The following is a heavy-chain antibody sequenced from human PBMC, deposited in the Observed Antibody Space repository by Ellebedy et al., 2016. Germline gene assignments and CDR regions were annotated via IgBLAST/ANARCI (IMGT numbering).Heavy chain of an antibody. V-gene: IGHV4-4*07. D-gene: IGHD1-26*01. Sequence: SETLSLXXTVSGASINSYYWNWIRQPAGKGLEWLGRIYTIGSTNFNPSFKNRVTMPVDTSKNEFSLKLSSVTAADTAVYYCARGRKVGTTDLDYWGQGTQVTVSS. CDR1: GASINSYY. CDR2: IYTIGST. CDR3: ARGRKVGTTDLDY. J-gene: IGHJ4*02.